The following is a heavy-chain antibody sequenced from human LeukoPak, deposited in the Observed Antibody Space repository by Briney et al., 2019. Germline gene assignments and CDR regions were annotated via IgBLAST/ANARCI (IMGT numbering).Heavy chain of an antibody. CDR3: ARHIFPSIFGVVIESYYGMDV. D-gene: IGHD3-3*01. CDR2: IYYSGST. Sequence: SVTLSLTCTVSGGSISSYYWSWIRQPPGKGLEWIGYIYYSGSTNYNPSLKSRVTISVDTSKNQFSLKLSSVTAADTAVYYCARHIFPSIFGVVIESYYGMDVWGQGTTVTVSS. V-gene: IGHV4-59*08. CDR1: GGSISSYY. J-gene: IGHJ6*02.